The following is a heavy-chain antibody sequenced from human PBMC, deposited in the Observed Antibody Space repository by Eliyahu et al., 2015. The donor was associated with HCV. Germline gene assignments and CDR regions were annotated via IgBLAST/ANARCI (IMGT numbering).Heavy chain of an antibody. CDR3: ATKIDKILTSDF. Sequence: QVQLVESGGGVVQPXMSLXLSCXASGFTFSTYGMHWVRQAPGKGLEWLAVISYHSSNIFYADSVKGRFTISRDNSKNMLYLQMNSLRAEDTAVYYCATKIDKILTSDFWGQGTLVTVSS. CDR1: GFTFSTYG. J-gene: IGHJ4*02. D-gene: IGHD1-7*01. CDR2: ISYHSSNI. V-gene: IGHV3-30*03.